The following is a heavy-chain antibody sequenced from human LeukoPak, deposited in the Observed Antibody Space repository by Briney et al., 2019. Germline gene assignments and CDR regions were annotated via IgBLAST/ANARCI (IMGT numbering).Heavy chain of an antibody. CDR3: ASEDGGGGTHPFDY. Sequence: GGSLRLSCAASGFTFSTYGMNWVRQAPGKGLECVAAVRYDGSLKYYRDSVKGRFTISRDNSKNTLYLQMNSLRVEDTAVYYCASEDGGGGTHPFDYWRQRTLVTVSS. D-gene: IGHD2-15*01. V-gene: IGHV3-33*08. CDR2: VRYDGSLK. J-gene: IGHJ4*02. CDR1: GFTFSTYG.